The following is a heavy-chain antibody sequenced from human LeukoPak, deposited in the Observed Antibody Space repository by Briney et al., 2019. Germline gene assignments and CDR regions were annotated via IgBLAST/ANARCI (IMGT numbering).Heavy chain of an antibody. CDR2: IKQDGSEK. Sequence: GGSRRLSCAASGFTFSSYWMSWVRQAPGKGLEWVANIKQDGSEKYYVDSVKGRFTISRDNAKNSLYLQMNSLRAEDTAVYYCAKDRLEWLLSSDYWGQGTLVTVSS. CDR3: AKDRLEWLLSSDY. V-gene: IGHV3-7*01. J-gene: IGHJ4*02. D-gene: IGHD3-3*01. CDR1: GFTFSSYW.